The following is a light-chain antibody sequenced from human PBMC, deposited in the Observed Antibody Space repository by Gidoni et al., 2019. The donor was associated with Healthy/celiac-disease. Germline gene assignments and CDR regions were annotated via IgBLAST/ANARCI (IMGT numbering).Light chain of an antibody. CDR1: QSISSY. CDR2: AAS. J-gene: IGKJ4*01. CDR3: QQSYSTPRLT. V-gene: IGKV1-39*01. Sequence: DIQMTQSPSSLSASVGDRVTITCRASQSISSYLNWYQQKPGKAPKLLIYAASSLQSGGPSRFSGSGSGTEFTLTLCSLQPEDFSTHYCQQSYSTPRLTFGGGTKVEIK.